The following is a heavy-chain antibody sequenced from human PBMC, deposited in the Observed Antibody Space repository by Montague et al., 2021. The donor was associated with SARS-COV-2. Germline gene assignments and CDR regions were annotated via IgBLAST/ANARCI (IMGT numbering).Heavy chain of an antibody. D-gene: IGHD2-2*01. Sequence: SETLSLTCTVSGGSVTSSDYYWTWIRQPPGKGLEWIGYIYNTGRTNYNPSLKSRVTISMDTSKNQFSLKVDSVSAADTAVYYCATEMPAYDVFDIWGQGTMVTVSS. J-gene: IGHJ3*02. CDR3: ATEMPAYDVFDI. CDR1: GGSVTSSDYY. V-gene: IGHV4-61*08. CDR2: IYNTGRT.